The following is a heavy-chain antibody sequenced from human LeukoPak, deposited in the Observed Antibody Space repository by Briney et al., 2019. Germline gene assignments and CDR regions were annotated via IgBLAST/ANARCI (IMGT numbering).Heavy chain of an antibody. J-gene: IGHJ4*02. Sequence: SETLSLTCTVSGGSISSSSYYWGWIRQPPGKGLEWIGSIYYSGSTYYNPSLKSRVTISVDTSKNQFSLKLSSVTAADTAVYYCARERSGSYYPYYFDYWGQGTLVTVSS. CDR1: GGSISSSSYY. CDR3: ARERSGSYYPYYFDY. V-gene: IGHV4-39*02. D-gene: IGHD3-10*01. CDR2: IYYSGST.